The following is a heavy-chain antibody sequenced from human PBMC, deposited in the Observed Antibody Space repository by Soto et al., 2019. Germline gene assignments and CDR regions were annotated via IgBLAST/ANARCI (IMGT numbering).Heavy chain of an antibody. V-gene: IGHV4-59*01. CDR3: ARDLTISSTDGPLDP. Sequence: TLSLTCTVSGGSMSRYYWTWIRQPPGKGLEWIGNIHYTGSTNYNPSLKSRVTILLGTSTSQFSLKVSSVTAADTAVYYCARDLTISSTDGPLDPWGHGTLVTVSS. CDR1: GGSMSRYY. J-gene: IGHJ5*02. CDR2: IHYTGST. D-gene: IGHD1-1*01.